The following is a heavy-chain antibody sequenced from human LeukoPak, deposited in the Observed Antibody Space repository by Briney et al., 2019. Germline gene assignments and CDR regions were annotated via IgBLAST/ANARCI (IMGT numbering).Heavy chain of an antibody. Sequence: ASVKASCKASGYSFTSYDINWVRQATGQGLEWMGWMSPNSGNTGYTQKFQGRVTMTRNTSLSTAYMELRSLRSEETAVYYCARLGGPWDPADYWGQGTLVTVSS. J-gene: IGHJ4*02. CDR2: MSPNSGNT. D-gene: IGHD3-16*01. V-gene: IGHV1-8*01. CDR1: GYSFTSYD. CDR3: ARLGGPWDPADY.